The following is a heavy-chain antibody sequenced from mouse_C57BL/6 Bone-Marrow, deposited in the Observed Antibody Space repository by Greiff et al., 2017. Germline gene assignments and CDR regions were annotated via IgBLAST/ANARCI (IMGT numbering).Heavy chain of an antibody. V-gene: IGHV1-69*01. J-gene: IGHJ1*03. CDR3: AREGLRFYWYFDV. D-gene: IGHD2-2*01. CDR2: IDPSDSYT. Sequence: VQLQQPGAELVMPGASVKLSCKASGYTFTSYWMHWVKQRPGQGLEWIGVIDPSDSYTNYNQKFKGKSTLTVDKSSSTAYMQLSSLTSDDSAVXYCAREGLRFYWYFDVWGTETTVTVSS. CDR1: GYTFTSYW.